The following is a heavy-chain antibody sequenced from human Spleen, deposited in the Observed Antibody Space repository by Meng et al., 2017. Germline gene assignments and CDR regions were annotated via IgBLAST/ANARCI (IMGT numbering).Heavy chain of an antibody. J-gene: IGHJ3*02. D-gene: IGHD2-2*02. V-gene: IGHV3-7*01. CDR1: GFTFSNYW. CDR2: IKNDGSEK. Sequence: GGSLRLSCAASGFTFSNYWMSWVRQAPGKGLEWVANIKNDGSEKNYVDSVEGRFTISRDNAKNSLFLQMNSLRAEDTAVYYCARDIPATAAAFDIWGQGTMVTVSS. CDR3: ARDIPATAAAFDI.